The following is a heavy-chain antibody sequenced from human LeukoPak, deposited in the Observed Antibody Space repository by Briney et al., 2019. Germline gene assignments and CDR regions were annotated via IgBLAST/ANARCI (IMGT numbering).Heavy chain of an antibody. CDR1: GGSISSGGYS. V-gene: IGHV4-30-2*01. J-gene: IGHJ6*02. D-gene: IGHD2-8*01. CDR3: ARGSVMVYMYYYGMDV. Sequence: TASETLSLTCAVSGGSISSGGYSWSWIRQPPGKGLEWIGYIYHSGSTNYNPSLKSRVTISVDTSKNQFSLKLSSVTAADTAVYYCARGSVMVYMYYYGMDVWGQGTTVTVSS. CDR2: IYHSGST.